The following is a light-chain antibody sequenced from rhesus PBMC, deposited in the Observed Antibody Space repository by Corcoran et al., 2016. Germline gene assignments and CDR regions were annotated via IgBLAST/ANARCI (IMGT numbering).Light chain of an antibody. V-gene: IGLV2-13*03. CDR3: SSYGSVSTYI. CDR2: DVN. CDR1: SSDIGANNR. Sequence: QAAPTQSPSVSGSPGQSVTLSCTGTSSDIGANNRVSWYQQSPGKAPKLMIYDVNKRPSGVSDRFSGSKSGSTAPLTISGLQAEDEADYYGSSYGSVSTYIFGDGTLLTVL. J-gene: IGLJ1*01.